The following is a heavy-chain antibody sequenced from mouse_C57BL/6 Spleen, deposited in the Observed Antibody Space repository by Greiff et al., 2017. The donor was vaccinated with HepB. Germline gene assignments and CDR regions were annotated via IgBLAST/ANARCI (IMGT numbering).Heavy chain of an antibody. CDR2: IDPENGDT. J-gene: IGHJ2*01. Sequence: EVQLQQSGAELVRPGASVKLSCTASGFNIKDDYMHWVKQRPEQGLEWIGWIDPENGDTEYASKFQGKATITADTSSNTAYLQLSSLTSEDTAVYYCTTFYSNDYFDCWGQGTTLTVSS. V-gene: IGHV14-4*01. CDR3: TTFYSNDYFDC. D-gene: IGHD2-5*01. CDR1: GFNIKDDY.